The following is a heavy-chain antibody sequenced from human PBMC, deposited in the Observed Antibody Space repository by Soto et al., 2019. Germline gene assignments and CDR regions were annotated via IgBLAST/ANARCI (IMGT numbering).Heavy chain of an antibody. CDR3: ASNTALVGKIDY. D-gene: IGHD5-18*01. CDR2: LYPGESDP. Sequence: PGESLKISCQGSGYTFTSHWIAWVRQLPGKGLEWMGVLYPGESDPRYSSSFRGQVTISVDTSVSTAYLHWKSLKASDTAIYYCASNTALVGKIDYWGQGAQVTVSS. V-gene: IGHV5-51*01. CDR1: GYTFTSHW. J-gene: IGHJ4*02.